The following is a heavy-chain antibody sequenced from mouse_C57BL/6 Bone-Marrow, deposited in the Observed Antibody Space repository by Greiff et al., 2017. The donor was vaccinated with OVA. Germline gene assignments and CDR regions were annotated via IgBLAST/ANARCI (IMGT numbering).Heavy chain of an antibody. CDR3: ARQGYDGFAY. J-gene: IGHJ3*01. D-gene: IGHD2-3*01. Sequence: EVQGVESGGDLVKPGGSLKLSCAASGFTFSSYGMSWVRQTPDKRLEWVATISSGGSYTYYPDSVQGRFTISRDNAKNTLYLQMSSLKSEDTAMYYCARQGYDGFAYWGQGTLVTVSA. V-gene: IGHV5-6*01. CDR2: ISSGGSYT. CDR1: GFTFSSYG.